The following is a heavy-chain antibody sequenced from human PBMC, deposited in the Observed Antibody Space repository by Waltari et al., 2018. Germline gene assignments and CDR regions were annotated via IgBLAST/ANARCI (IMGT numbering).Heavy chain of an antibody. CDR1: GYTLTELS. J-gene: IGHJ4*02. Sequence: QVQLVQSGAEVKKPGASVKVSCKVSGYTLTELSMHWVRQAPGKGLEWMGGFEPEDGETIYEQKFQGRVTMTEDTSTDTAYMELSSLRSEDTAVYYCATDRPYGSGSYYQYYFDYWGQGTLVTVSS. CDR2: FEPEDGET. V-gene: IGHV1-24*01. D-gene: IGHD3-10*01. CDR3: ATDRPYGSGSYYQYYFDY.